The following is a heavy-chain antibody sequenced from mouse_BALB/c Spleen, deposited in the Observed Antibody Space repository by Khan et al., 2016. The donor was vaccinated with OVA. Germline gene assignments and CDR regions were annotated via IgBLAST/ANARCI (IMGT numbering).Heavy chain of an antibody. CDR2: IDTFNTGT. J-gene: IGHJ3*01. D-gene: IGHD3-3*01. CDR1: GYSFTTYY. CDR3: ARGTFDY. V-gene: IGHV1S135*01. Sequence: VQLQQSGPELMKPGASVNISCKASGYSFTTYYIHWVKQSRGKSFEWIGYIDTFNTGTDYNQNFKGQATLTVDKSSNTAYMHLTSLTSEDSAVYYCARGTFDYWGQETLVTVSA.